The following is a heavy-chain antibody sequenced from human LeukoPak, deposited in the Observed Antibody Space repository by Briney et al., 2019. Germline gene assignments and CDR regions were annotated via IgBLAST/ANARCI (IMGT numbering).Heavy chain of an antibody. V-gene: IGHV1-2*02. J-gene: IGHJ4*02. CDR1: GYTFTGYY. CDR3: ARENAIAATYDY. Sequence: ASVKVSCKASGYTFTGYYMHWVRPAPGQGLEWMGWINPNSGGTNYAQKFQGRVTMTRDTSISTAYMELSRLRSDDTAVYYCARENAIAATYDYWGQGTLVTVSS. D-gene: IGHD6-25*01. CDR2: INPNSGGT.